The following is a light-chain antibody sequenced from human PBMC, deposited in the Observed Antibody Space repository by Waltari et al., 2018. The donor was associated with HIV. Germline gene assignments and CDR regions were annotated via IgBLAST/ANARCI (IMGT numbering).Light chain of an antibody. Sequence: SYVLTQPPSVSVAPGQTARITCGGDNIGSKNVHWYQQKPGQAPVLVVYDDSDRPSGIPDRFSGSNSGNTATLTISRVEAGDEADYYCQVWDSNSDQYVLFGGGTKLTVL. V-gene: IGLV3-21*02. CDR2: DDS. CDR3: QVWDSNSDQYVL. CDR1: NIGSKN. J-gene: IGLJ2*01.